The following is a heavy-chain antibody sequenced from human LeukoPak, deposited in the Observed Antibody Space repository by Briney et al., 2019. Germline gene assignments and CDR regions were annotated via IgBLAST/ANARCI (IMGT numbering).Heavy chain of an antibody. D-gene: IGHD3-22*01. CDR1: GGTFSSYA. Sequence: SVTVSCTASGGTFSSYAISWVRQAPGQGLEWMGGIIPIFGTANYAQKFQGRVTITADESTSTAYMELSSLRSEDTAVYYCARAWEVYYYDSSGYSDFDYWGQGTLVTVSS. CDR3: ARAWEVYYYDSSGYSDFDY. CDR2: IIPIFGTA. J-gene: IGHJ4*02. V-gene: IGHV1-69*13.